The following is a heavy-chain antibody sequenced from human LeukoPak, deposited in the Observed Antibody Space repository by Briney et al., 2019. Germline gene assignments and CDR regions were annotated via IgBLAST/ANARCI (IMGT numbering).Heavy chain of an antibody. CDR1: GGSIGHFH. CDR3: ASLYNDYGDY. CDR2: VYYSGRT. V-gene: IGHV4-59*12. D-gene: IGHD5-24*01. J-gene: IGHJ4*02. Sequence: SETLSLTCTVSGGSIGHFHWSWIRQPPGKGLEWIGSVYYSGRTNYNPSLKSRVTISVDTSKNQFSLKVNYVTAADTAVYYCASLYNDYGDYWGQGALVTVSS.